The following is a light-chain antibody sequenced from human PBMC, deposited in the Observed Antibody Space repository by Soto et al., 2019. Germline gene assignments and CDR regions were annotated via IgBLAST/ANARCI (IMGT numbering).Light chain of an antibody. J-gene: IGKJ1*01. CDR2: SAS. CDR1: QRVGIN. CDR3: HQYGILPRT. V-gene: IGKV3-15*01. Sequence: EIVMTQSPATLSVSPGETATLSCRASQRVGINLAWYQQKPGQAPRLLIYSASTRASGIPDRFSGSGSGTDFSLTISRLEPEDFAVYYCHQYGILPRTFGQGTKVDIK.